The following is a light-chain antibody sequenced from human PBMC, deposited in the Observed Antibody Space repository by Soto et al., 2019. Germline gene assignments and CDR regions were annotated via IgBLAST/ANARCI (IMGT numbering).Light chain of an antibody. CDR2: WAS. Sequence: DIVMTQSPDSLAVSLGERATINCKSSQSVLYSSNNKNYLAWYQQKPGQPPKLLIYWASTRESGVPDRFSGSGSGTDSTLTISSLQAEDVAVYYCQQYHSTPYTFGQGTKLEIK. V-gene: IGKV4-1*01. CDR3: QQYHSTPYT. CDR1: QSVLYSSNNKNY. J-gene: IGKJ2*01.